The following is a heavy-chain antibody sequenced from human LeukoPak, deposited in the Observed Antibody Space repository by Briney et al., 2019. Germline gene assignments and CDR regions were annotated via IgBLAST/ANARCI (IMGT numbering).Heavy chain of an antibody. D-gene: IGHD2-2*01. V-gene: IGHV3-74*03. J-gene: IGHJ4*02. CDR3: ARDQYYQLLL. CDR1: GFTFRGYW. Sequence: GGSLRLSCAGSGFTFRGYWIHWVRQVPGRGLVWVSRINGDGSSATYADSVKGRFTISRDDAKNTVYLQMNNLRAEDTAVYYCARDQYYQLLLWGQGSLVTVSP. CDR2: INGDGSSA.